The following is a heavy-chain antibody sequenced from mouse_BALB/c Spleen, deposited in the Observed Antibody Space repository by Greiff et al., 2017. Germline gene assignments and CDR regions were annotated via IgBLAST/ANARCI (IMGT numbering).Heavy chain of an antibody. V-gene: IGHV14-1*02. CDR1: GFNIKDYY. CDR2: IDPENGNT. J-gene: IGHJ3*01. D-gene: IGHD2-14*01. CDR3: ARDYYRYDRRSAY. Sequence: LQQSGAELVRPGALVKLSCKASGFNIKDYYMHWVKQRPEQGLEWIGWIDPENGNTIYDPKFQGKASITADTSSNTAYLQLSSLTSEDTAVYYCARDYYRYDRRSAYWGQGTLVTVSA.